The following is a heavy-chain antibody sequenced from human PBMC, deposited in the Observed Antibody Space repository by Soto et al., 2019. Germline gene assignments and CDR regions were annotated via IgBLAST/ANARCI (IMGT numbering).Heavy chain of an antibody. CDR1: EFTFSSHA. J-gene: IGHJ5*02. CDR3: ARVGPHPQTTEALYWFDP. CDR2: ISSSGDET. V-gene: IGHV3-23*01. Sequence: EVQLLESGGGLVQPGGSLSLSCAASEFTFSSHAMSWVRQAPGKGLECVSTISSSGDETNYAYSVKGRFTIYRDNSKNTLNLQMNSLRADDTAVYYCARVGPHPQTTEALYWFDPWGQGTLVTVAS.